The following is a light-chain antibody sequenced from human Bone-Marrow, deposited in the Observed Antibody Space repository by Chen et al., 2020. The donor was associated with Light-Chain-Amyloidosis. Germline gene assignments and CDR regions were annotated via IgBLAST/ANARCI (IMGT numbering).Light chain of an antibody. Sequence: EVVLTQSPGTLSLSPGESAALSCRASQSVASYLAWYQQKPGQTPRLLISDVSQRAPGVPPRFTGGASGTDFTLTISSLEPEDFAVYYCQQRSNWPPRDTFGPGTRVDIK. CDR3: QQRSNWPPRDT. CDR2: DVS. J-gene: IGKJ3*01. CDR1: QSVASY. V-gene: IGKV3-11*01.